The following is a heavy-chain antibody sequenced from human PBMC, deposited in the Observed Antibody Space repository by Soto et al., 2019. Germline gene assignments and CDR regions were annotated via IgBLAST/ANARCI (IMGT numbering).Heavy chain of an antibody. J-gene: IGHJ4*02. D-gene: IGHD3-3*01. CDR2: VYYGGST. V-gene: IGHV4-39*01. CDR3: ARQSYGLHPSLWGY. CDR1: GASISSTNYY. Sequence: QLQLQESGPGLVKPSETLSLTCTVSGASISSTNYYWGWIRQPPGKGLEWIGSVYYGGSTYYNPSLRSRATLSVDTSRNQFSLKLTSVTAADTAVYFCARQSYGLHPSLWGYWGQGTLVTVSA.